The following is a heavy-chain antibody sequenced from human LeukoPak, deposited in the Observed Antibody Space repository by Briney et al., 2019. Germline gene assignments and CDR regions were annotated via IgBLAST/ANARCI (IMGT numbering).Heavy chain of an antibody. CDR3: ARSMSGGLGFFQS. Sequence: ASVKVSCKASGYTFTDYYMHWVRQAPGQGLEWMGWINPNSGGTNYAQNFQGRATMTRDTSIRAAYMELSSLRSDDTAVYYCARSMSGGLGFFQSWGQGTLVAVSS. CDR2: INPNSGGT. D-gene: IGHD2-15*01. J-gene: IGHJ1*01. CDR1: GYTFTDYY. V-gene: IGHV1-2*02.